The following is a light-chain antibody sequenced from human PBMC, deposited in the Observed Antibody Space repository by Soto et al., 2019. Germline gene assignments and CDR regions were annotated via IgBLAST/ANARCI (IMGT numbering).Light chain of an antibody. CDR2: DAS. CDR3: QQRSNWPLLT. V-gene: IGKV3-11*01. J-gene: IGKJ4*01. CDR1: QSVGGY. Sequence: EIVLTQSPATLSLSPGERATLSCRASQSVGGYLAWYQQKPGQAPRLLIYDASNRVTGIPARLSGSGSGTDFTLTISSLEPEDFVVYYCQQRSNWPLLTFGGGTKVEIK.